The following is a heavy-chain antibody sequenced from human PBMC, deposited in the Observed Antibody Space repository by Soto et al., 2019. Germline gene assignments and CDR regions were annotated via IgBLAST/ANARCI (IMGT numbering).Heavy chain of an antibody. Sequence: GGSLRFSCAASGFTVSSYEMDWVRQAPGKGLEWVAYISISGGTIYYGDSVEGRFTISRDNADNSLYLQMNSLRAEDTAVYYCTKEKSVINSGYDAFDIWGRGTVVTVSS. D-gene: IGHD5-12*01. J-gene: IGHJ3*02. CDR1: GFTVSSYE. CDR2: ISISGGTI. V-gene: IGHV3-48*03. CDR3: TKEKSVINSGYDAFDI.